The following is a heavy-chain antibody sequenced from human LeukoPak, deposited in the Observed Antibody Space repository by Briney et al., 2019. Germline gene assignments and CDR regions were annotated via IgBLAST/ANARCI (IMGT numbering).Heavy chain of an antibody. CDR2: IRYDGSNK. Sequence: GGSLRLSCAASGFTFSSYGMHWVRQAPGKGLEWVAFIRYDGSNKYYADSVKGRFTISRDNSKNTLYLQMNSLRAEDTAVYYCARDTPPTKRRDGYIPYWYSDLWGRGTLVTVSS. D-gene: IGHD5-24*01. CDR3: ARDTPPTKRRDGYIPYWYSDL. J-gene: IGHJ2*01. V-gene: IGHV3-30*02. CDR1: GFTFSSYG.